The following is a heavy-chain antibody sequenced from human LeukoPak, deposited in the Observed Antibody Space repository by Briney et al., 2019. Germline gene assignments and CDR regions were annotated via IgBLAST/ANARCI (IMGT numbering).Heavy chain of an antibody. V-gene: IGHV1-58*01. J-gene: IGHJ4*02. CDR2: IVVGSGNT. CDR3: AADRLYGDGYNLLDY. Sequence: ASVKVSCKASGFTFTSSAVQWVRQARGQRLEWIGWIVVGSGNTNYAQKFQERVTITRDMSTNTAYMELSRLRSEDTAVYYCAADRLYGDGYNLLDYWGQGTLVTVSS. CDR1: GFTFTSSA. D-gene: IGHD5-24*01.